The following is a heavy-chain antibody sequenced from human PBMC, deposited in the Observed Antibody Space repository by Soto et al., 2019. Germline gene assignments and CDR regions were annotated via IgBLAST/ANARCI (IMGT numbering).Heavy chain of an antibody. CDR2: INAGNGNT. V-gene: IGHV1-3*05. CDR3: ARSIVVVTALDY. CDR1: GYTFTSYA. Sequence: QVQLVQSGAEEKKPGASVKVSCKASGYTFTSYAMHWVRQAPGQRLEWMGWINAGNGNTKYSQKFQGRVTITRDTYASTAYMELSSLRSEDTAVYYCARSIVVVTALDYWGQGTPVTVSS. D-gene: IGHD2-21*02. J-gene: IGHJ4*02.